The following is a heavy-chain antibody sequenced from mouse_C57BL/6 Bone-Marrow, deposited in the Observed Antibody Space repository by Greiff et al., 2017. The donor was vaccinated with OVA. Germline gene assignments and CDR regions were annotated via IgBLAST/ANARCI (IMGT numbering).Heavy chain of an antibody. CDR3: TNYYGRSYDARDY. CDR2: IYPGNSDT. D-gene: IGHD1-1*01. Sequence: EVQLQQSGTVLARPGASVKMSCKTSGYTFTSYWMHWVKQRPGQGLEWIGAIYPGNSDTSYNQKFKGKAKLTAVTSASTAYMELSSLTNEDSAVEYCTNYYGRSYDARDYGGQGTSVTVSS. V-gene: IGHV1-5*01. CDR1: GYTFTSYW. J-gene: IGHJ4*01.